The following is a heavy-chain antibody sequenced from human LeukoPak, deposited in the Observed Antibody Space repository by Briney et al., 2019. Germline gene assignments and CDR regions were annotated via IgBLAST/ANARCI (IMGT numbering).Heavy chain of an antibody. CDR1: GFTFSSYA. V-gene: IGHV3-23*01. CDR3: AKANDLLTGSSSYYYYGMDV. CDR2: ISGGGSNT. Sequence: PGGSLRLSCAASGFTFSSYAMSWVRQAPGKGLEWVSAISGGGSNTYYADSVKGRFTISRDNSKNTLYPQMNSLRAEDRAIYYCAKANDLLTGSSSYYYYGMDVWGQGTTVTVSS. D-gene: IGHD3-9*01. J-gene: IGHJ6*02.